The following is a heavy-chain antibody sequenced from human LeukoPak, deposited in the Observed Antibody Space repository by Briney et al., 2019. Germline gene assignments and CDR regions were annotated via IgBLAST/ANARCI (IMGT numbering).Heavy chain of an antibody. CDR3: AKDTRKASDY. CDR1: GGTFSSYA. CDR2: ISGSGGST. Sequence: ASVKVSCKASGGTFSSYAMSWVRQAPGKGLEWVSAISGSGGSTYYADSVKGRFTISRDNSKNTLYLQMNSLRAEDTAVYYCAKDTRKASDYWGQGTLVTVSS. V-gene: IGHV3-23*01. J-gene: IGHJ4*02.